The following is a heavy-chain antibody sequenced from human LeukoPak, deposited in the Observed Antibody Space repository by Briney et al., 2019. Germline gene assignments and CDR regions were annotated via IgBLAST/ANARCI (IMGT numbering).Heavy chain of an antibody. V-gene: IGHV1-3*01. CDR2: INAGNGNT. CDR1: GYTFTNYA. CDR3: ATASGGTCSGGSCYGGS. D-gene: IGHD2-15*01. J-gene: IGHJ4*02. Sequence: ASVTVSCKASGYTFTNYAMHWVRQAPGQRLEWMGWINAGNGNTKYSQKLQGRVTITRDTSASTAYMELSSLRSEDTAVYYCATASGGTCSGGSCYGGSWGQGTLVTVSS.